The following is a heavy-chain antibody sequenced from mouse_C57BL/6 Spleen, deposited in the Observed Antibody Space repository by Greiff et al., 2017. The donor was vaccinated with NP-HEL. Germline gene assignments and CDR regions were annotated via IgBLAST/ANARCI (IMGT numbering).Heavy chain of an antibody. D-gene: IGHD1-1*01. CDR3: ARFITTVQVGDYFDY. Sequence: ESGPGLVKPSQSLSLTCSVTGYSITSGYYWNWIRQFPGNKLEWMGYISYDGSNNYNPSLKNRISITRDTSKNQFFLKLNSVTTEDTATYYCARFITTVQVGDYFDYWGQGTTLTVSS. J-gene: IGHJ2*01. CDR2: ISYDGSN. CDR1: GYSITSGYY. V-gene: IGHV3-6*01.